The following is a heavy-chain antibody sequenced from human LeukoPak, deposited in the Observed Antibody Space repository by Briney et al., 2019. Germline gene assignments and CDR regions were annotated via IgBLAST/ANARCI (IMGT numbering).Heavy chain of an antibody. V-gene: IGHV3-74*01. CDR2: ISTDARTI. J-gene: IGHJ4*02. CDR1: GFAFSTNW. CDR3: ARDFTSDY. Sequence: GGSLRLSCAASGFAFSTNWMHWVRQAPGKGLVWVSHISTDARTITYADFVKGRFTISRDNAKNTLYLQMNSLRAEDTAVYYCARDFTSDYWGQGTLVTVSS. D-gene: IGHD3-16*01.